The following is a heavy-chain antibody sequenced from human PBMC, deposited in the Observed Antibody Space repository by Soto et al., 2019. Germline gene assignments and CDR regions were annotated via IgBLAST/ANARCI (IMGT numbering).Heavy chain of an antibody. CDR3: ARAPRGYSYGPFDY. V-gene: IGHV4-30-4*01. Sequence: SETLSLTCTVSGGSISSGDYYWSWIRQPPGKGLEWIGYIYYSGSTYYNPSLKSRVTISVDTSKNQFSLKLSSVTAADTAVYYCARAPRGYSYGPFDYWGQGTLVTVSS. J-gene: IGHJ4*02. CDR1: GGSISSGDYY. D-gene: IGHD5-18*01. CDR2: IYYSGST.